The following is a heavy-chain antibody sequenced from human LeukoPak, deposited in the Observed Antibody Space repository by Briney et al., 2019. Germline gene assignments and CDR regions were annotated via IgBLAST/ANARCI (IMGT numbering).Heavy chain of an antibody. Sequence: GGSLRLSCAASGFTFSNYWMSWVSQAPGKGLEWVANIKEDGSDKNYVDSVRGRFTISRDNAKNALYLQMNSLRAEDTAVYYCGREIPGGTTSLDCWGQGTVVTVSS. CDR1: GFTFSNYW. CDR2: IKEDGSDK. J-gene: IGHJ4*02. CDR3: GREIPGGTTSLDC. D-gene: IGHD1-7*01. V-gene: IGHV3-7*04.